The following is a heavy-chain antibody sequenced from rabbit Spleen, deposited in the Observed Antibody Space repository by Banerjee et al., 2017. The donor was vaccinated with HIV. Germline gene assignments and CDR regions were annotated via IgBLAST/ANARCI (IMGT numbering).Heavy chain of an antibody. Sequence: QSLEESGGDLVKPGAALTLTCTASGFSFSSSDYMCWVRQAPGKGLEWIACIYIASGSTYYASWAKGRFTISKTSSTTVTLQMTRLTAADTATYFCARDTSSSFSSYGMDLWGPGTLVTVS. V-gene: IGHV1S40*01. CDR1: GFSFSSSDY. J-gene: IGHJ6*01. D-gene: IGHD1-1*01. CDR2: IYIASGST. CDR3: ARDTSSSFSSYGMDL.